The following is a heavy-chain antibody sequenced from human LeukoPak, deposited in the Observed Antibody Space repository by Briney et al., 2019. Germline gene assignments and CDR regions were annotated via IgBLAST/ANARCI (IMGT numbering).Heavy chain of an antibody. CDR1: GGSISSSSYY. D-gene: IGHD3-22*01. Sequence: SETLSLTCTVSGGSISSSSYYWGWIRQPPGKGLEWIGSIYYSGSTYYNPSLKSRVTISVDTSKNQFSLKLSSVTAADTAVYYCARTYYYDTSGYPVVPSYYYYMDVWGKGTTVTVSS. CDR3: ARTYYYDTSGYPVVPSYYYYMDV. CDR2: IYYSGST. J-gene: IGHJ6*03. V-gene: IGHV4-39*07.